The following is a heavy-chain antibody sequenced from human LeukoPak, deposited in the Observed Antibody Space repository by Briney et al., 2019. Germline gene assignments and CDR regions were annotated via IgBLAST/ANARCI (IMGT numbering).Heavy chain of an antibody. CDR2: INQSGST. CDR1: GGSFSDYD. CDR3: ARYVPVKTGTTRASFDY. V-gene: IGHV4-34*01. J-gene: IGHJ4*02. D-gene: IGHD1-1*01. Sequence: SETLSLTCAVYGGSFSDYDWSWIRQPPGKGLEWIGEINQSGSTNCAPSLKSRVSMSIDTSKSQFSLNLRCVTAADTAVYYCARYVPVKTGTTRASFDYWGQGALVTVSS.